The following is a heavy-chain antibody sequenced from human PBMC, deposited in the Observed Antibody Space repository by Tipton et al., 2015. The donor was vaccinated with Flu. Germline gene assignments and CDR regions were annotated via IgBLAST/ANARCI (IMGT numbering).Heavy chain of an antibody. D-gene: IGHD2-21*01. J-gene: IGHJ4*02. CDR3: ARGPPGPSIRAYYFDI. CDR1: GCSIRGYY. V-gene: IGHV4-59*01. CDR2: VYYTGST. Sequence: TLSLTCTVSGCSIRGYYWNWIRQFPGKGLEWIGFVYYTGSTNYKSSLKSRVTISTDTSTNQVSLKMNSVIAADTAFYFCARGPPGPSIRAYYFDIWGQGALVTVSS.